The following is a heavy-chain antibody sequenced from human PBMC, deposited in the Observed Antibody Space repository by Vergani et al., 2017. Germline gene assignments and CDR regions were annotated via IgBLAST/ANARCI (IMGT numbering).Heavy chain of an antibody. J-gene: IGHJ4*02. CDR3: AKEGEGYWSGGTRYPEY. D-gene: IGHD2-15*01. Sequence: QVQLVESGGGVVQPGGSLRLPCAASGFTFSSYGMPWVRPAPGKGLEWVAFIRSDESRRYYGDSMEGPFTISRDNSKNTLYLQMKRLRPEDTAVYYCAKEGEGYWSGGTRYPEYWGQGTLVIVSS. CDR2: IRSDESRR. V-gene: IGHV3-30*02. CDR1: GFTFSSYG.